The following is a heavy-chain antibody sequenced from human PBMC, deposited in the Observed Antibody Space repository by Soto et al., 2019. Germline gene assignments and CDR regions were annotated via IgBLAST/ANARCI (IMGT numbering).Heavy chain of an antibody. Sequence: PGKGLEWVSGIRGMRGSRTYYGDSVKGRFTISRDNSRNTLYLQVDSLRAEDTAVYYCVTRAFFFQPADGIRDTVPVSAFLLNRSSDL. D-gene: IGHD2-2*01. J-gene: IGHJ2*01. CDR3: VTRAFFFQPADGIRDTVPVSAFLLNRSSDL. V-gene: IGHV3-23*01. CDR2: IRGMRGSRT.